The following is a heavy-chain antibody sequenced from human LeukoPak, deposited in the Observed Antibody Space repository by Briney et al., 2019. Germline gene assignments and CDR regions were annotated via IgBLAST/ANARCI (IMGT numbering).Heavy chain of an antibody. Sequence: ASVKVSCKASGYTFTCYYMHWVRQAPGQGLEWMGWMNSNNGGTNYARKFQGRVTMTRDTSISTAYMELSRLRSDDTAVYYCARYLPTPGDDFDFWGQGTMVTVSS. J-gene: IGHJ3*01. CDR1: GYTFTCYY. D-gene: IGHD1-14*01. CDR3: ARYLPTPGDDFDF. CDR2: MNSNNGGT. V-gene: IGHV1-2*02.